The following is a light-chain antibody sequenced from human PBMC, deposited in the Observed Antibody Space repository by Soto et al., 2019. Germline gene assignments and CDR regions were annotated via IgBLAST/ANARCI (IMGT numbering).Light chain of an antibody. CDR3: QQRNNWPPIT. V-gene: IGKV3D-20*02. CDR2: DAS. CDR1: QSVSSSY. Sequence: EIVLTQSPGTLSLSPGERATLSCRASQSVSSSYLAWYQQKPGQAPRLPIYDASNRATGIPARFSGSGSGTDFTLTIDNLEPEDFAIYYCQQRNNWPPITFGQGTRLEI. J-gene: IGKJ5*01.